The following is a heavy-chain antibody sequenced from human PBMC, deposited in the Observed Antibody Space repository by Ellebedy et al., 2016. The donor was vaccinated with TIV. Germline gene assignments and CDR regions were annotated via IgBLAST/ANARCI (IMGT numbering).Heavy chain of an antibody. CDR2: FDWDDYK. D-gene: IGHD2-15*01. J-gene: IGHJ5*02. CDR1: GFSLTTSGMC. CDR3: ARVVTTTQGIDP. V-gene: IGHV2-70*11. Sequence: SGPTLVKPPQTLTLTCTFSGFSLTTSGMCVSWIRQPPGRALEFLARFDWDDYKWYSASLKTRLTISKDTSKNQVVLTMTNVDPVDSARYYCARVVTTTQGIDPWGQGILVTVSS.